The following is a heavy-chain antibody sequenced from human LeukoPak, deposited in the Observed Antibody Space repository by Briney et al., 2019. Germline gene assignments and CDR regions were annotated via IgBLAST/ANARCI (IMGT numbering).Heavy chain of an antibody. D-gene: IGHD2/OR15-2a*01. V-gene: IGHV4-34*01. CDR1: GGSFSAYH. CDR2: INHSGST. Sequence: SETLFLTCAVYGGSFSAYHWTWIRQPPGMGLEWIGEINHSGSTNYNASLKSRLTISADTSKNQFSLKVSSVTAADAAVYYCARGSYYFDGSDNHYYYYYMDVWGEGTTVTVSS. CDR3: ARGSYYFDGSDNHYYYYYMDV. J-gene: IGHJ6*03.